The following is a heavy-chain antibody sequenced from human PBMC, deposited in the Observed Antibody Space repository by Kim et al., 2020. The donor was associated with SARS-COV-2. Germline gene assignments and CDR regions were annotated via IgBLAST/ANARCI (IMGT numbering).Heavy chain of an antibody. V-gene: IGHV1-2*02. CDR2: INTYSGGT. CDR1: GHTFAAYH. CDR3: ASAWQNVLDI. D-gene: IGHD2-8*01. J-gene: IGHJ3*02. Sequence: ASVKVSCKASGHTFAAYHIHWMRQAPGQGPAWMGWINTYSGGTMYAQKFQGRVILTRDTSITTAYLALRSLRSDDTAVYFCASAWQNVLDIWCQGTMVTV.